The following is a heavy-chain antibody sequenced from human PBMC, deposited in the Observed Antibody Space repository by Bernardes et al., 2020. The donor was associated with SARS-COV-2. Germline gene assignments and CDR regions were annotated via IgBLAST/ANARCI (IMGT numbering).Heavy chain of an antibody. CDR1: GYTFTSYG. CDR2: ISADNGNT. V-gene: IGHV1-18*01. D-gene: IGHD5-18*01. CDR3: ATVVGYSYGGGWFDP. Sequence: AQVKVACKASGYTFTSYGISWVRQAPGQGLEWMGWISADNGNTNYAQKVQGRVTMTTDTSTSTAYMELRRLRSDDTAVYYRATVVGYSYGGGWFDPWGQGTLVTVSS. J-gene: IGHJ5*02.